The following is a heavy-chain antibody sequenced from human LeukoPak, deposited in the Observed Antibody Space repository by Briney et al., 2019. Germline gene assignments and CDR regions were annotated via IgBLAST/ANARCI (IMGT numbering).Heavy chain of an antibody. CDR3: AKVESYCGGDCYSYYFDY. Sequence: GGSLRLSCAASGFTFSSYGMHWVRQAPGKGLEWVAFIRYDGSNKYYADSVKGRFTISRDNSKNTLYLQMNSLRAEDTAVYYCAKVESYCGGDCYSYYFDYWGQGTLVTVSS. J-gene: IGHJ4*02. D-gene: IGHD2-21*01. V-gene: IGHV3-30*02. CDR1: GFTFSSYG. CDR2: IRYDGSNK.